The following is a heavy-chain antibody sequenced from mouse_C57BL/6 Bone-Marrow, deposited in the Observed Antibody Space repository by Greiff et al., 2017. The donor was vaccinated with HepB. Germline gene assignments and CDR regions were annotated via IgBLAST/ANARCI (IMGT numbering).Heavy chain of an antibody. CDR1: GYTFTSYW. D-gene: IGHD3-2*02. CDR3: ARSPLSLRLQAMDY. J-gene: IGHJ4*01. CDR2: INPSSGYT. Sequence: VQLVESGAELAKPGASVKLSCKASGYTFTSYWMHWVKQRPGQGLEWIGYINPSSGYTKSNQKFKDKATLTADKSSSTAYMQLSSLTYEDSAVYYCARSPLSLRLQAMDYWGQGTSVTVSS. V-gene: IGHV1-7*01.